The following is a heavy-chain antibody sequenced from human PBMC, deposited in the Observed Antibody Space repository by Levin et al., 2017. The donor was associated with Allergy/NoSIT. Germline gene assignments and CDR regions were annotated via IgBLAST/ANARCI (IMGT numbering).Heavy chain of an antibody. CDR2: IGAYSGDT. J-gene: IGHJ4*02. CDR1: GYTFTHYG. CDR3: GRDSTVAGPDPPDY. Sequence: AASVKVSCRTSGYTFTHYGVNWVRQAPGQGLEWMGWIGAYSGDTNYAQKFQDRVTMTTDTSTGTVYMELRSLRSDDTAVYYCGRDSTVAGPDPPDYWGQGSLVTVSS. D-gene: IGHD6-19*01. V-gene: IGHV1-18*01.